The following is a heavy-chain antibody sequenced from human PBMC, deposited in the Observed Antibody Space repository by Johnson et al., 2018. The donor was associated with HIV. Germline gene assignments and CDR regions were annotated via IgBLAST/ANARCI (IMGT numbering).Heavy chain of an antibody. CDR3: AKARVRYSSDVDALDI. Sequence: VQLVESGGGLVKPGGSLRLSCAASGFTFSSYDMHWVRQATGKGLEWVSAIGTAGDTYYPGSVKGRFTIARDNAKNSLHLQMNSLRAEDTAFYYCAKARVRYSSDVDALDIWGQGTMVTVSS. D-gene: IGHD6-19*01. CDR1: GFTFSSYD. J-gene: IGHJ3*02. V-gene: IGHV3-13*01. CDR2: IGTAGDT.